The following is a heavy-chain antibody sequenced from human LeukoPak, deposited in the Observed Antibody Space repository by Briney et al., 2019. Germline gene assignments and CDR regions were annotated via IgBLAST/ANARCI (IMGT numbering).Heavy chain of an antibody. CDR2: ISYDGSNK. V-gene: IGHV3-30*18. CDR3: AKWGKGCSSTSCYFLSAEYFQH. Sequence: PGGSLRLSCAVSGFTFISYGMHWVRQAPGKGLEWVAVISYDGSNKYYADSVKGRFTISRDNSKNTLYLQMNSLRAEDTAVYYCAKWGKGCSSTSCYFLSAEYFQHWGQGTLVTVSS. J-gene: IGHJ1*01. D-gene: IGHD2-2*01. CDR1: GFTFISYG.